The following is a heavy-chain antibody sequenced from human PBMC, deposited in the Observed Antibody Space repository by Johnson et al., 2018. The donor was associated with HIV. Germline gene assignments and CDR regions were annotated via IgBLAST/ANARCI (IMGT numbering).Heavy chain of an antibody. CDR1: GFTFSSYG. D-gene: IGHD3-22*01. V-gene: IGHV3-NL1*01. CDR3: ARDYYDSSGYHHAFDI. Sequence: QVQLVESGGGVVQPGGSLRLSCAASGFTFSSYGMHWVRQAPGKGLEWVSGFTWDGDRTAYADSVKGRFTISRDNAKNTLYLQMNSLKSEDTAVCYCARDYYDSSGYHHAFDIWGQGTMVTVSS. CDR2: FTWDGDRT. J-gene: IGHJ3*02.